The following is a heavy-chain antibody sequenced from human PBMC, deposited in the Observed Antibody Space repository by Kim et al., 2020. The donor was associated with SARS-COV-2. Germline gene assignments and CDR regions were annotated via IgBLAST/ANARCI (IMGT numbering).Heavy chain of an antibody. V-gene: IGHV3-23*01. J-gene: IGHJ3*01. CDR1: GFTSSTYAFNAYA. Sequence: GGSLRLSCAASGFTSSTYAFNAYAMDWVRQAPGKGLEWVSVITGNADSTYYADSVKGRFTISRDNSKNTVYLQMSSLRADDTAVYFCARYRWPFSYGYDAFDLWGQGTMVTVAS. CDR3: ARYRWPFSYGYDAFDL. CDR2: ITGNADST. D-gene: IGHD3-16*01.